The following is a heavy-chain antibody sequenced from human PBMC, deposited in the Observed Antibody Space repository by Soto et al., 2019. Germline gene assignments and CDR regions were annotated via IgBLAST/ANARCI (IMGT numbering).Heavy chain of an antibody. V-gene: IGHV1-18*01. Sequence: ASVKVSCKASGYSFTTYGISWLRQAPGQGLEWMGWISGYNGDTNNAQKFQDRVTMTIDRSTTTAYLELRSLTSDDTAVYYCAKNGHPPYYYYGMDVWGQGTTVTVSS. CDR1: GYSFTTYG. D-gene: IGHD2-8*01. CDR3: AKNGHPPYYYYGMDV. J-gene: IGHJ6*02. CDR2: ISGYNGDT.